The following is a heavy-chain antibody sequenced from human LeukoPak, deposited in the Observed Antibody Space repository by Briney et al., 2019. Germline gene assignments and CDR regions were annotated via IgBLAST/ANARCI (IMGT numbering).Heavy chain of an antibody. V-gene: IGHV4-34*01. J-gene: IGHJ4*02. CDR2: INHSGST. CDR1: GGSFSGYY. CDR3: ARGNTAVNFDY. Sequence: SETLSLTCAVYGGSFSGYYWSWIRQPPGKGLEWIGEINHSGSTNYNPSLKSRVTISVDTSKNQFSLKLSSVTAADTAVYYCARGNTAVNFDYWGQGTLVTVSS. D-gene: IGHD2/OR15-2a*01.